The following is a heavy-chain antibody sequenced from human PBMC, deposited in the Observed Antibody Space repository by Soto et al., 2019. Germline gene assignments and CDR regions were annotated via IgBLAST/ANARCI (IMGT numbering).Heavy chain of an antibody. D-gene: IGHD6-6*01. V-gene: IGHV4-4*02. Sequence: QVQLQESGPGLVKPSGTLSLTCTVSGGSVSNSNWWSWVRQPPGKGLEWIGETYHSGSTNYNPSLKRRVTMSVDESKNQFSLDLSSVTAADTAVYYCARGSSSSYSYYYGMDVWGQGSTVTVAS. CDR1: GGSVSNSNW. CDR3: ARGSSSSYSYYYGMDV. J-gene: IGHJ6*02. CDR2: TYHSGST.